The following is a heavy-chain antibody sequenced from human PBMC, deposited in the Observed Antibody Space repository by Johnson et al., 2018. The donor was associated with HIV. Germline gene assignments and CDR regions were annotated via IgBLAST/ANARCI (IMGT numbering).Heavy chain of an antibody. V-gene: IGHV3-30*04. Sequence: QVLLVESGGGVVQPGGSLRLSCAASAFTFSSYAMHWVRQAPGKGLEWVAVISYDASNKYYADSVKGRFTISRDNSKNTLYLQMNSLRTEDTAVYYCARVRGGTGHGAFDIWGQGTMVTVSS. CDR1: AFTFSSYA. CDR2: ISYDASNK. CDR3: ARVRGGTGHGAFDI. J-gene: IGHJ3*02.